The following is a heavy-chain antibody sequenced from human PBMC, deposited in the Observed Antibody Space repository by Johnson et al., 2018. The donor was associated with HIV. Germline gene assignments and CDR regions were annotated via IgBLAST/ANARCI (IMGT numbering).Heavy chain of an antibody. D-gene: IGHD6-6*01. V-gene: IGHV3-30*14. CDR2: ISYDGSNK. Sequence: HVPLVESRGGVVQPGSSLRLSCAASGFTFISYAMHWVRQAPGKGLEWVAVISYDGSNKYYADSVTGRFTISRDNSKNTLYLQMNSLRAEDTAVYYCARDRHSSSFDAFDIWGQGTMVTVSS. CDR1: GFTFISYA. J-gene: IGHJ3*02. CDR3: ARDRHSSSFDAFDI.